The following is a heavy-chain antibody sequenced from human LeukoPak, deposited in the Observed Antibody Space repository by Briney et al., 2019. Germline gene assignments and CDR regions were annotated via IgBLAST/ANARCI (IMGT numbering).Heavy chain of an antibody. J-gene: IGHJ4*02. V-gene: IGHV1-69*04. CDR3: AREVVPAAIEFGFDY. Sequence: SVKFSCQASGGTFSSYAIRWVRQAPGQGIEWRGRIIPIFGIANYAQKFQGRVTITADKSTSTAYMELSSLRSEDTAVYYCAREVVPAAIEFGFDYWGEGTLLTVPS. D-gene: IGHD2-2*02. CDR2: IIPIFGIA. CDR1: GGTFSSYA.